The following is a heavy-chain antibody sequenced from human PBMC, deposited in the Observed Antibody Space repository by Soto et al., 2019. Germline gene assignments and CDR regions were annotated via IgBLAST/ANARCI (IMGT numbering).Heavy chain of an antibody. CDR1: GFTFSSYA. J-gene: IGHJ3*02. V-gene: IGHV3-23*01. D-gene: IGHD1-1*01. CDR3: VKAGTMTGTGTTPRSFDI. Sequence: HPGGSLRLSCAASGFTFSSYAMSWVRQAPGKGLEWVSAISGSGGSTYYADSVKGRFTISRDNSKDTVYLQMHSLRAEDTAVYFCVKAGTMTGTGTTPRSFDIWGRGTMVTVSS. CDR2: ISGSGGST.